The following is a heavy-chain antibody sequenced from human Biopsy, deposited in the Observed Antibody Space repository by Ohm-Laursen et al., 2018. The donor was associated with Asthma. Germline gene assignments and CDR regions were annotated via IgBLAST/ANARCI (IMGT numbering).Heavy chain of an antibody. CDR1: GYSLTDLS. J-gene: IGHJ4*02. V-gene: IGHV1-24*01. Sequence: ASVKVSCKISGYSLTDLSMHWVRQAPGQGLEWMGGHDHEEGGTVNARRFQGRVTMTEDTSTDTAYMELSCLSSDDTAVYYCASYFPKDYVRYNFQFWGQGTLVTVSS. CDR2: HDHEEGGT. CDR3: ASYFPKDYVRYNFQF. D-gene: IGHD4-17*01.